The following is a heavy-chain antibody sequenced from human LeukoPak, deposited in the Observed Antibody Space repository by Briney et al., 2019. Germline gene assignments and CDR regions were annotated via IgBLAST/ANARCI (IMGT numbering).Heavy chain of an antibody. D-gene: IGHD1-7*01. V-gene: IGHV4-61*02. Sequence: PSETLSLTCTVSGGSNSSGSYYWSWIRQPAGKGLEWIGRIYTSGSTNYNPSLKSRVTISVDTSKNQFSLKLSSVTAADTAVYYCARVPYNWNYGYFDYWGQGTLVTVSS. J-gene: IGHJ4*02. CDR1: GGSNSSGSYY. CDR2: IYTSGST. CDR3: ARVPYNWNYGYFDY.